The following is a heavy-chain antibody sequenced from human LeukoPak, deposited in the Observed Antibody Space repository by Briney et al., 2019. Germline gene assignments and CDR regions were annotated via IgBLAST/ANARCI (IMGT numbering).Heavy chain of an antibody. CDR2: ISYDGSNK. D-gene: IGHD2-2*01. Sequence: GGSLRLSCAASGFTFSTYAMLWVRQAPGQGLEWVAVISYDGSNKYYADSVKGRFTISRDNSKNTLYLQMNSLKVEDTAVYYCARGCPPDYWGQGTLVTVSS. CDR3: ARGCPPDY. J-gene: IGHJ4*02. CDR1: GFTFSTYA. V-gene: IGHV3-30-3*01.